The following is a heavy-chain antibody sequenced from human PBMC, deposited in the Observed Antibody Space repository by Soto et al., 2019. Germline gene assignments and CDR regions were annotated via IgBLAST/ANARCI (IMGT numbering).Heavy chain of an antibody. J-gene: IGHJ3*02. CDR3: ARVRSSSDKRGVYDAFDI. CDR2: IIPIFGTA. V-gene: IGHV1-69*13. CDR1: GVTFSSYA. D-gene: IGHD6-6*01. Sequence: SVKVSCKASGVTFSSYAISWVRQAPGQGLEWMGGIIPIFGTANYAQKFQGRVTITADESTSTPYMELSSLRSEDTAVYYCARVRSSSDKRGVYDAFDIWGQVTMVTVSS.